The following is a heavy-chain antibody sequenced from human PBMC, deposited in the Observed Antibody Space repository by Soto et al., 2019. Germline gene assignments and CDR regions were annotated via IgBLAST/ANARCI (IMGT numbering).Heavy chain of an antibody. CDR2: INHSGST. V-gene: IGHV4-34*01. Sequence: SETLSLTCAVYGGSFSGYYWSWIRQPPGKGLEWIGEINHSGSTNYNPSLKSRVTISVDTSKNQFSLKLSSVTAADTAVYYCAGGRVVIAADATTNHNCFDPWGQGTLVTVSS. J-gene: IGHJ5*02. D-gene: IGHD6-13*01. CDR1: GGSFSGYY. CDR3: AGGRVVIAADATTNHNCFDP.